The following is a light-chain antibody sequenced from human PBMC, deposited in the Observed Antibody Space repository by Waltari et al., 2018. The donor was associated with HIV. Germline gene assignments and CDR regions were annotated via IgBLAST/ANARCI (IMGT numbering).Light chain of an antibody. CDR3: HSSDSSGTYV. CDR1: ALPKQS. Sequence: SYELTQPPSVSVSPGQPARLTCSGDALPKQSVYWYQQKPGQAPELLIYKDTERPSGIPERFSGSSSGTTVTLTISGVQAEDEADYYCHSSDSSGTYVFGTGTKVTVL. CDR2: KDT. J-gene: IGLJ1*01. V-gene: IGLV3-25*03.